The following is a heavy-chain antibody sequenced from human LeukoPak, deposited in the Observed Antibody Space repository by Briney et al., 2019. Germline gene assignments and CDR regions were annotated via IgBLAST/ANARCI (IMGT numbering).Heavy chain of an antibody. Sequence: SETLSLTCTVSGGSMNSNSYYWGWIRQPPGAGLEWIGSFYYTRSTYYNPSLKSRVTISADTSKNQFSLKLSSVAAADTAVYYCARGYTAGWIPYDYWGQGTLVTVSS. CDR2: FYYTRST. D-gene: IGHD5-18*01. V-gene: IGHV4-39*01. CDR3: ARGYTAGWIPYDY. J-gene: IGHJ4*02. CDR1: GGSMNSNSYY.